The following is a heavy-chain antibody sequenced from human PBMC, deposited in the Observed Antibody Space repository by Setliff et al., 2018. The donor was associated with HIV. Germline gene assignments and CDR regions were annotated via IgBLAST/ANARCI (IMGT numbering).Heavy chain of an antibody. V-gene: IGHV4-4*07. CDR1: GDSIGDYY. J-gene: IGHJ2*01. CDR3: ARDWVTRSNYYGSGSPWYFDF. D-gene: IGHD3-10*01. Sequence: PSETLSLTCTVPGDSIGDYYWNWIRQPAGKGLEWIGRVYASAYSNYNPSLKSRVTMSVYTPQNQFSLKLRSVKAADTAVYYCARDWVTRSNYYGSGSPWYFDFWGRGMLVPVSS. CDR2: VYASAYS.